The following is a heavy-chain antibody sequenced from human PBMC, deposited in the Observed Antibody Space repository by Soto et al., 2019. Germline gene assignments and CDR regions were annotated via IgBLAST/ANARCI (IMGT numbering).Heavy chain of an antibody. CDR1: GGTFSSYA. J-gene: IGHJ4*02. Sequence: GASVKVSCKASGGTFSSYAISWVRQAPGQGLEWMGGIIPIFGTANYAQKFQGRVTITADESTSTAYMELSSLRSEDTAVYYCAAGMTTVTTFGYWGQGTLVTVSS. D-gene: IGHD4-17*01. V-gene: IGHV1-69*13. CDR3: AAGMTTVTTFGY. CDR2: IIPIFGTA.